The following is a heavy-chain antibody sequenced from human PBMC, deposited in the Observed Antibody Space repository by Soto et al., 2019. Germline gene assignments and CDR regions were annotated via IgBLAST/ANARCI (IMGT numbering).Heavy chain of an antibody. CDR2: INWNGGST. D-gene: IGHD6-6*01. V-gene: IGHV3-20*01. CDR1: GFTFDDYG. Sequence: GGSLRLSCAASGFTFDDYGMSWVRQAPGKGLEWVSGINWNGGSTGYADSVKGRFTISRDNAKNSLYLQMNSLRAEDTALYHCARGSLAALLDDAFDIWGQGTMVTVSS. CDR3: ARGSLAALLDDAFDI. J-gene: IGHJ3*02.